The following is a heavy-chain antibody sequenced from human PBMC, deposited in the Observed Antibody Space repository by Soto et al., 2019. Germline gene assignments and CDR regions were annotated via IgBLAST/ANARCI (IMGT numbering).Heavy chain of an antibody. CDR1: GGSISSYC. J-gene: IGHJ4*02. CDR2: IYYSGST. D-gene: IGHD5-12*01. Sequence: SETLSLSWTVAGGSISSYCWSWIRQPPGKGLEWIGYIYYSGSTNYNPSLKSRVTISVDTSKNQFSLKLSSVTAADTAVYYCAREWPLLAYWGQATLVTVSS. V-gene: IGHV4-59*01. CDR3: AREWPLLAY.